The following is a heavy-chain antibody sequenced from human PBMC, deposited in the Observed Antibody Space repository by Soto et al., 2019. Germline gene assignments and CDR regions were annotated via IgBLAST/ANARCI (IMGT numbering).Heavy chain of an antibody. CDR3: ARERGGYTSPGKTFDY. J-gene: IGHJ4*02. V-gene: IGHV1-46*03. CDR2: INPSGGSA. Sequence: ASVKVSCKASGYTFTSYYMHWVRQAPGQGLEWMGIINPSGGSATYAQKFQGRVTMTRDTSTSTVYMELSSLRSEDTAVYYCARERGGYTSPGKTFDYWGQGTLVTVSS. CDR1: GYTFTSYY. D-gene: IGHD5-12*01.